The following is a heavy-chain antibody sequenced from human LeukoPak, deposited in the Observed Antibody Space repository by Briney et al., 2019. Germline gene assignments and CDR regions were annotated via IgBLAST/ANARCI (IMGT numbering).Heavy chain of an antibody. CDR3: ARSSTHCSSTSCYNDAFDI. J-gene: IGHJ3*02. Sequence: PGGSLRLSCAASGFTFSSYSMNWVRQAPGKGLEWVSSISSSSSYIYYADLVKGRFTISRDNAKNSLYLQMNSLRAEDTAVYYCARSSTHCSSTSCYNDAFDIWGQGTMVTVSS. D-gene: IGHD2-2*02. V-gene: IGHV3-21*01. CDR2: ISSSSSYI. CDR1: GFTFSSYS.